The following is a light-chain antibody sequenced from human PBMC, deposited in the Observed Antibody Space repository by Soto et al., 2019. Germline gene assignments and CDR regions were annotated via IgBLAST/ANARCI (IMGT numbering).Light chain of an antibody. CDR2: DVN. CDR3: SSPTSSSTYV. J-gene: IGLJ1*01. V-gene: IGLV2-14*03. CDR1: SSDVGDHNY. Sequence: QSVLTQPASVSGSPGQSITISCTGTSSDVGDHNYVAWYQQHPGKAPKLIIYDVNNRPSGISNRFSGFKSGNTASLTISWLQAEDEADYCCSSPTSSSTYVFGTGTKVTVL.